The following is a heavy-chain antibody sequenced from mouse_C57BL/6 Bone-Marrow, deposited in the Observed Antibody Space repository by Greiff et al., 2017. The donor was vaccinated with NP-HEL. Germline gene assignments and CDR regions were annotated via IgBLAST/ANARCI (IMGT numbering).Heavy chain of an antibody. CDR3: ARHYGQDY. D-gene: IGHD1-1*01. CDR2: IDPSDSYT. V-gene: IGHV1-59*01. CDR1: GYTFTSYW. J-gene: IGHJ2*01. Sequence: QVQLQQPGAELVRPGTSVKLSCKASGYTFTSYWMHWVKQRPGQGLEWIGVIDPSDSYTSYNQKFKGKATLTVDTSSSTAYMQLSSLTSEDSAVYYCARHYGQDYWGQGTTLTVSS.